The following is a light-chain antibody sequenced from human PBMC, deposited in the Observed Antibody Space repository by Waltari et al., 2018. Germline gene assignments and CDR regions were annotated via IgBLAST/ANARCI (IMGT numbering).Light chain of an antibody. V-gene: IGLV10-54*04. CDR2: RNN. CDR3: SAWDTSLSAVV. CDR1: SNNTGNQG. J-gene: IGLJ2*01. Sequence: QTGLTQPPSVSKDLRQTATLTCSGTSNNTGNQGAAWLQQHQGHPPKLLAYRNNNRPSGISERFFASRSGNTASLTIPGLQPEDEAVYYCSAWDTSLSAVVFGGGTRLTVL.